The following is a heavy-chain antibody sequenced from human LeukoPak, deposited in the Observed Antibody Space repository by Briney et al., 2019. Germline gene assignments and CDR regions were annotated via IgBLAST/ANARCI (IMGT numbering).Heavy chain of an antibody. J-gene: IGHJ5*02. V-gene: IGHV4-61*01. D-gene: IGHD2-15*01. CDR3: ARDSHSVDTATPRGFDP. CDR1: GYSISSGHF. CDR2: FHDSGSA. Sequence: PSETLSLTCTVSGYSISSGHFWSWIRQPPGKGLEWIGYFHDSGSANYNPSLKSRITMSVDTSKNQFSLKLRSVTAADTAVYYCARDSHSVDTATPRGFDPWGQGTLVTVSS.